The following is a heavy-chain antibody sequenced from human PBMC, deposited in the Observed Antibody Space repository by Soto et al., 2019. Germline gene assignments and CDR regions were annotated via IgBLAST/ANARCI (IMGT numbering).Heavy chain of an antibody. V-gene: IGHV3-30-3*01. CDR3: ARDRPYGDYMYGMDV. D-gene: IGHD4-17*01. CDR1: GFTFSSYA. CDR2: ISYDGSNK. Sequence: PGGSLRLSCAASGFTFSSYAMHWVRQAPGKGLEWVAVISYDGSNKYYADSVKGRFTISRDNSKNTLYLQMNSLRAEDTAVYYCARDRPYGDYMYGMDVWGQGTTVTVSS. J-gene: IGHJ6*02.